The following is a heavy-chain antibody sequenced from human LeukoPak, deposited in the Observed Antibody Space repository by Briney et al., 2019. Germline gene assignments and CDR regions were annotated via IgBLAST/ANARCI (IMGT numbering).Heavy chain of an antibody. V-gene: IGHV1-69*13. Sequence: ASVKVSFTASGGTFSNYAISWVRQAPGQGLDWMGGIIPSFGTANYSQKFQGRVTITADESTSTAYMELSSLRSEDTAIYYCARDPRTSGYSYGLGYWGQGTLVTVSS. J-gene: IGHJ4*02. CDR1: GGTFSNYA. D-gene: IGHD5-18*01. CDR3: ARDPRTSGYSYGLGY. CDR2: IIPSFGTA.